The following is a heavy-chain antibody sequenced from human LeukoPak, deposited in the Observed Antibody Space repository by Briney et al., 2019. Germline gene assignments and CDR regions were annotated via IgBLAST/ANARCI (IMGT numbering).Heavy chain of an antibody. CDR1: GGSFSGYY. Sequence: PSETLSLTCAVYGGSFSGYYWSWIRQPPGKGLEWIGEINHSGSTNYNPSLKSRVTISVDTSKNQFSLKLSSVTAADTAVYYCARGLSPRINMVRGVRPPFRGVFDYWGQGTLVTVSS. CDR3: ARGLSPRINMVRGVRPPFRGVFDY. CDR2: INHSGST. D-gene: IGHD3-10*01. V-gene: IGHV4-34*01. J-gene: IGHJ4*02.